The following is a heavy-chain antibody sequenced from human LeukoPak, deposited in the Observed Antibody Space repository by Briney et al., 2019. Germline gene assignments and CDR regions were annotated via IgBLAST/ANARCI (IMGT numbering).Heavy chain of an antibody. CDR1: GFTFNDYA. CDR3: AKDFYDYVWGSLDY. J-gene: IGHJ4*02. D-gene: IGHD3-16*01. CDR2: ISGDGGST. Sequence: PGGSLRLSXAASGFTFNDYAMHWVRQTPGKGLEWISLISGDGGSTYYADSVKGRFTISRDNSKNSLYLQMNSLRTEDTALYYCAKDFYDYVWGSLDYWGQGTLVTVSS. V-gene: IGHV3-43*02.